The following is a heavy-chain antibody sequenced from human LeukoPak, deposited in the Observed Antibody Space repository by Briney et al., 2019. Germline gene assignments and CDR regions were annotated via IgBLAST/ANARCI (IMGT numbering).Heavy chain of an antibody. CDR2: IYTSGST. D-gene: IGHD6-19*01. J-gene: IGHJ4*02. V-gene: IGHV4-4*07. Sequence: SETLPLTCTVSGGSISSYYWSWIRQPAGKGLEWIGRIYTSGSTNYNPSLKSRVTMSVDTSKNQFSLKLSSVTAADTAVYYCAREPEGWYEGGYYFDYWGQGTLVTVSS. CDR1: GGSISSYY. CDR3: AREPEGWYEGGYYFDY.